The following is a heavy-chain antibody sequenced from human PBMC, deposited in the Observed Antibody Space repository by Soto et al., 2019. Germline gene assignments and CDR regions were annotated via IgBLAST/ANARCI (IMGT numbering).Heavy chain of an antibody. CDR3: ARDVSSDTTGFRGYDL. J-gene: IGHJ4*02. CDR2: FIPIFVSA. D-gene: IGHD3-10*01. CDR1: GGTVSSYA. V-gene: IGHV1-69*13. Sequence: ASVKVSCKASGGTVSSYAITWVRQAPGKGLEWMGVFIPIFVSAHYAPKFQGRITITADESTSTAYMELSGLTSEDTAIYYCARDVSSDTTGFRGYDLWGQGTQVTVSS.